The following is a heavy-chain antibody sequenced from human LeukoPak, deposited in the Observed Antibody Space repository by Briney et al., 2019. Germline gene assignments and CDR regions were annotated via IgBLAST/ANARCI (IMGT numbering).Heavy chain of an antibody. CDR1: GFTFSSYR. CDR3: ARDGSGYYLLDY. CDR2: IKQDGSEK. D-gene: IGHD3-22*01. J-gene: IGHJ4*02. V-gene: IGHV3-7*01. Sequence: PGGSLRLSCAASGFTFSSYRMSWVRRAPGKGLEWVANIKQDGSEKYYADSVKGRFTISRDNARNSLYLQMNSLRAEDTAVYYCARDGSGYYLLDYWGQGTLVTVSS.